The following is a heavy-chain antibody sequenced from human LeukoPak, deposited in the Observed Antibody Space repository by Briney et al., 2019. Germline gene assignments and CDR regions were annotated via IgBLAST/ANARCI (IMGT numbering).Heavy chain of an antibody. D-gene: IGHD6-13*01. CDR2: IYYSGST. CDR3: ARGRGSHSSSWLYYYYYYMDV. J-gene: IGHJ6*03. V-gene: IGHV4-39*07. Sequence: PSETLSLTCTVSGGSISSSSYYWGWIRQPPGKGLEWIGSIYYSGSTYYNPSLKSRVTISVDTSKNQFSLKLSSVTAADTAVYYCARGRGSHSSSWLYYYYYYMDVWGKGTTVTVSS. CDR1: GGSISSSSYY.